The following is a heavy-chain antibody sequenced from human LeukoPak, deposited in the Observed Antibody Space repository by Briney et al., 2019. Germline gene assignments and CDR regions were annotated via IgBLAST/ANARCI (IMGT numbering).Heavy chain of an antibody. Sequence: GGSLRLSCAASGFTFSGYAMNWVRQTPGKGLEWVSAISGSGGSSYYADSVKGRFTISRDHSKNTLYLQMNSLRAEDTAVYYCAKVASDYYDSVAYYSQYFQHWGQGSLVTVSS. CDR2: ISGSGGSS. CDR1: GFTFSGYA. D-gene: IGHD3-22*01. J-gene: IGHJ1*01. CDR3: AKVASDYYDSVAYYSQYFQH. V-gene: IGHV3-23*01.